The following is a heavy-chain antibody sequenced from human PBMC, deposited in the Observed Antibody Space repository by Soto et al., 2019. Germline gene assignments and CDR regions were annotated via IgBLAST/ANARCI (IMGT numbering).Heavy chain of an antibody. CDR3: ARSPPGGYHYYYGMDV. J-gene: IGHJ6*02. CDR1: VFTFSSYD. CDR2: IGTAGDT. V-gene: IGHV3-13*04. D-gene: IGHD3-22*01. Sequence: PGGSLRLSCAASVFTFSSYDMQWVRQATGKGLEWVSAIGTAGDTYYPGSVKGRFTISRENAKNSLYLQMNSLRAGDTAVYYCARSPPGGYHYYYGMDVWGQGTTVTGLL.